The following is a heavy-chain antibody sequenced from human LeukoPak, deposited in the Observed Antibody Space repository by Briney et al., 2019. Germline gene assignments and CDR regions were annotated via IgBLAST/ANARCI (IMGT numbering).Heavy chain of an antibody. CDR3: ARTTVAGTIQY. CDR1: GFTFSTFS. D-gene: IGHD1-14*01. Sequence: PGGSLRLSCAASGFTFSTFSMAWVRPAPGKGLEWVSYISRTGTSIQYADSMRGRFTISRDNTKSSLYLQMNNLRVEDTALYFCARTTVAGTIQYWGQGTLVIVSS. V-gene: IGHV3-21*01. CDR2: ISRTGTSI. J-gene: IGHJ1*01.